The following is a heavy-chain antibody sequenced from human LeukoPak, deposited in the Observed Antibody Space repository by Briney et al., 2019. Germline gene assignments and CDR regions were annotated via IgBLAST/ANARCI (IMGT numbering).Heavy chain of an antibody. J-gene: IGHJ6*02. CDR3: ARGSSRNYYYGMDV. V-gene: IGHV1-69*13. Sequence: ASVKVSCKASVGTFSSYAISWVRQAPGQGLEWMGEIIPIFGTANYAQKFQGRVTITADESTSTAYMELSSLRSEDTAVYYCARGSSRNYYYGMDVWGQGTTVTVSS. CDR2: IIPIFGTA. CDR1: VGTFSSYA. D-gene: IGHD2-2*01.